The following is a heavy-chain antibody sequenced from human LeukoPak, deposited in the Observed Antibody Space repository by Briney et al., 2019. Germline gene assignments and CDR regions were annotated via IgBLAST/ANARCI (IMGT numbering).Heavy chain of an antibody. Sequence: GSLRLSCAASGFTFSSYSMNWVRQPPGKGLEWIGEINHSGSTNYNPSLKSRVTISIDTSKNQFSLILSSVTAADTAVYYCARGLSDVYWGQGTLVTVSS. V-gene: IGHV4-34*01. J-gene: IGHJ4*02. CDR1: GFTFSSYS. CDR2: INHSGST. CDR3: ARGLSDVY.